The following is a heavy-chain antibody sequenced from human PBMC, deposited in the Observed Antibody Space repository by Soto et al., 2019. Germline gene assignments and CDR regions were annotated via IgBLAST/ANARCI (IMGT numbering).Heavy chain of an antibody. D-gene: IGHD3-16*02. Sequence: PSETLSLTCTVSGGSISSYYWSWIRQPPGKGLEWIGYIYYSGSTNYNPSLKSRVTISVDTSKNQFSLKLSSVTAADTAVYYCARFTSRPLTFGGVIVIWAFDIWGQGTMVTVSS. J-gene: IGHJ3*02. CDR1: GGSISSYY. V-gene: IGHV4-59*01. CDR2: IYYSGST. CDR3: ARFTSRPLTFGGVIVIWAFDI.